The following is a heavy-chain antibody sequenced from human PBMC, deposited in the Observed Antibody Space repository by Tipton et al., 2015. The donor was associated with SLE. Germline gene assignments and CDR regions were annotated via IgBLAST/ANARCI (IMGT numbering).Heavy chain of an antibody. V-gene: IGHV1-8*02. CDR1: GYTFPSCD. D-gene: IGHD6-13*01. CDR3: SGGKNSCSWYRGDAFDI. Sequence: QVQLVQSGAEVKKPGASVKVSCKASGYTFPSCDLKWVRQATGQGLEWMGWMKPNSGNTGYAQKFPGGVTMTGNTTISTAHMELSSLRSDDPAVYYCSGGKNSCSWYRGDAFDIWGQGTMVTVSS. CDR2: MKPNSGNT. J-gene: IGHJ3*02.